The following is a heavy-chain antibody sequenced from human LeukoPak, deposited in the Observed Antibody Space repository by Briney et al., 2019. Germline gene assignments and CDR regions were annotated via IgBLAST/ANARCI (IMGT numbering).Heavy chain of an antibody. CDR2: IYYSGST. CDR1: GGSISSYY. J-gene: IGHJ4*02. D-gene: IGHD3-9*01. Sequence: PSETLSLTCTVSGGSISSYYWSWIRQPPGKGLEWMGYIYYSGSTNYNPSLKSRVTISVDTSKNQFSLKLSSVTAADTAVYYCARSPFSGILDYWGQGTLVTVSS. CDR3: ARSPFSGILDY. V-gene: IGHV4-59*01.